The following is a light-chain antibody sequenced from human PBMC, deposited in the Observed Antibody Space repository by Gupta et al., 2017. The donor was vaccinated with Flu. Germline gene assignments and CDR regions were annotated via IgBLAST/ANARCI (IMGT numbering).Light chain of an antibody. Sequence: CRASQSIDSWLAWYQKKPGRAPKSLIYKASSLETGVPSRFSGSGSGTEFSLTISSLQPDDFATYYCQQYRSSPWTFGQGTKVEIK. CDR3: QQYRSSPWT. J-gene: IGKJ1*01. CDR2: KAS. CDR1: QSIDSW. V-gene: IGKV1-5*03.